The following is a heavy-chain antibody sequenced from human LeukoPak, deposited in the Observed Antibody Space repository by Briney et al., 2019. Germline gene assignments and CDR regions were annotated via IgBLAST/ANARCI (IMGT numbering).Heavy chain of an antibody. CDR3: ARVPYDCSSTSCYPNWFDP. V-gene: IGHV3-11*05. J-gene: IGHJ5*02. CDR1: GFTFSDYY. D-gene: IGHD2-2*01. CDR2: ISSSSSYT. Sequence: PGGSLRLSCAASGFTFSDYYMSWIRQAPGKGLEWVSYISSSSSYTNYADSVKGRFTISRDNAKNSLCLQMNSLRAEDTAVYYCARVPYDCSSTSCYPNWFDPWGQGTLVTVSP.